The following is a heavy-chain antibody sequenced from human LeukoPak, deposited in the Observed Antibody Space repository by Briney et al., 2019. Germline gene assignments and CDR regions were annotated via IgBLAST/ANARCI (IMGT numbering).Heavy chain of an antibody. CDR3: AGPNGMTAEYIDY. Sequence: PGESLKISCQGSGYRFTSYWIGWVRQLPGKGLEWMGIIYPGDSDTRYSPSFQGQVTISADNSISTAYLQWSSLKASDTAMYYCAGPNGMTAEYIDYWGQGTLVTVSS. J-gene: IGHJ4*02. D-gene: IGHD2/OR15-2a*01. CDR1: GYRFTSYW. V-gene: IGHV5-51*01. CDR2: IYPGDSDT.